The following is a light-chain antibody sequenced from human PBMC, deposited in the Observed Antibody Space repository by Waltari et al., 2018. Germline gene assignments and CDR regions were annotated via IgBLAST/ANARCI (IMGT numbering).Light chain of an antibody. Sequence: DVQMTQSPSSLSASVGDSVTITCRASQGVGHYLAWLRQKSGKAPESLIYAASTLQPGAPSTISGSGSGTHFTLTISSLQPEDLGTYYCQQYYSYPPTFGPGTKV. J-gene: IGKJ3*01. CDR2: AAS. V-gene: IGKV1-16*01. CDR1: QGVGHY. CDR3: QQYYSYPPT.